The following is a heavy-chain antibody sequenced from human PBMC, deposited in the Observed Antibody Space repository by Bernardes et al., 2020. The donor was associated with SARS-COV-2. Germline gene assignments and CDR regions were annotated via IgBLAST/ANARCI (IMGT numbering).Heavy chain of an antibody. V-gene: IGHV4-4*07. Sequence: SETLSLTCTVSGGSISSYYWSWIRQPAGKGLEWIGRIYTSGSTNYNPSLKSRVTMSVDTSKNQFSLKLSSVTAADTAVYYCAREFPPPYYYDSSGYLAGEYFQHWGQGTLVTVSS. J-gene: IGHJ1*01. CDR2: IYTSGST. D-gene: IGHD3-22*01. CDR3: AREFPPPYYYDSSGYLAGEYFQH. CDR1: GGSISSYY.